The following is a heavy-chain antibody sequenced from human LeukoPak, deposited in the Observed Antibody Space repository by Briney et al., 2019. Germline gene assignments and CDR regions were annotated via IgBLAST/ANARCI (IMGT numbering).Heavy chain of an antibody. Sequence: PGGSLRLSCAASGFTFDDYGMSWVRQAPGKGLEWVSGINWNGGSTGYADSVMGRFTISRDNAKNSLYLQMNSLRAEDTALYYCARDREWFGDHYYYMDVWGKGTTVTVSS. CDR2: INWNGGST. J-gene: IGHJ6*03. CDR1: GFTFDDYG. CDR3: ARDREWFGDHYYYMDV. D-gene: IGHD3-10*01. V-gene: IGHV3-20*04.